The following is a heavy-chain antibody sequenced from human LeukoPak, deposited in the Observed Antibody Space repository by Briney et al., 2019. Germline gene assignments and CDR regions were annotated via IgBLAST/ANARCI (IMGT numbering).Heavy chain of an antibody. CDR3: ASSRGYCSSTSCYDFDY. CDR2: ITPIFGTA. V-gene: IGHV1-69*13. Sequence: ASVKVSCKASGGTFSSYAISWVRQSPGQGLEWMGGITPIFGTANYAQKFQGRVTITADESTSTAYMELSSLRSEDTAVYYCASSRGYCSSTSCYDFDYWGQGTLVTVSS. J-gene: IGHJ4*02. CDR1: GGTFSSYA. D-gene: IGHD2-2*01.